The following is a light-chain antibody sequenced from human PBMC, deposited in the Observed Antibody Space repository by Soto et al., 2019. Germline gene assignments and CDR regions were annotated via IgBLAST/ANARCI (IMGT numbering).Light chain of an antibody. CDR2: DAS. CDR1: QSVSSY. CDR3: QPPWKFT. V-gene: IGKV3-11*01. J-gene: IGKJ3*01. Sequence: EIVLTQSPATLSLSPGERATLSCRASQSVSSYLAWYQQKPGQAPRLLIYDASNRATGIPARFSGSGSGTDFHLTISSLEPEDFSGYYWQPPWKFTFGPGTKVDIK.